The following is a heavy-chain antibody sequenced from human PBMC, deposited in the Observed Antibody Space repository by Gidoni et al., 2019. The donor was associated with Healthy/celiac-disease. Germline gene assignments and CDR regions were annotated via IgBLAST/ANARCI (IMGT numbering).Heavy chain of an antibody. V-gene: IGHV3-30*04. J-gene: IGHJ4*02. CDR1: GSPSSSHA. Sequence: VQLVESGGGVVQPGRSRRLSCAASGSPSSSHALHWVRQAPGKGLGWVAVISYDGSNKYYADSVKGRFTISRDNSKNTLYLQMNSLRAEDTAVYYCARAEPGRGGVFDYWGQGTLVTVSS. CDR2: ISYDGSNK. CDR3: ARAEPGRGGVFDY. D-gene: IGHD3-10*01.